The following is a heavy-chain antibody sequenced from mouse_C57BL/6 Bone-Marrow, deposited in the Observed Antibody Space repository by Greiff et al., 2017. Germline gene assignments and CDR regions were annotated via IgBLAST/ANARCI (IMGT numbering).Heavy chain of an antibody. CDR2: IYPGSGST. V-gene: IGHV1-55*01. CDR1: GYTFTSYW. CDR3: ARDDYDGGYFDY. D-gene: IGHD2-4*01. Sequence: QVQLQQPGAELVKPGASVKMSCKASGYTFTSYWITWVKQRPGQGLEWIGDIYPGSGSTNYKEKFKSKATLTVDTSASTAYMQLSSLTSEDSAVYYCARDDYDGGYFDYWGQGTTLTVSS. J-gene: IGHJ2*01.